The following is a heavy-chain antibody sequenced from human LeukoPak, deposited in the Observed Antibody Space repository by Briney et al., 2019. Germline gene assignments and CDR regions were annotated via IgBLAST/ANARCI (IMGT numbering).Heavy chain of an antibody. Sequence: GGSLRLSCAASGFTVSNNYMRWVRQAPGKGLEWVSFIYRGGNIYYADSVKGRFTLSRDDSKNTLYLQMHSLRAEDTAVYYCAKEGRYSSTWYDYFDYWGQGTPVTVSS. CDR3: AKEGRYSSTWYDYFDY. CDR1: GFTVSNNY. CDR2: IYRGGNI. J-gene: IGHJ4*02. D-gene: IGHD6-13*01. V-gene: IGHV3-66*01.